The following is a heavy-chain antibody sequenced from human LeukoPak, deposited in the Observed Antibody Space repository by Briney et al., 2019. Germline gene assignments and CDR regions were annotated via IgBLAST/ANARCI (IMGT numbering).Heavy chain of an antibody. Sequence: GGSLRLSCAAPGITFSNYNMNWVRQAPGKGLEWLSAITSSSSYTFYADSVKGRFTISRDNAQNSLYLQMNSLRVEDTAIYYCARDPYNGAYSEGYYYYYMDVWGKGTTVTVSS. CDR1: GITFSNYN. CDR3: ARDPYNGAYSEGYYYYYMDV. J-gene: IGHJ6*03. V-gene: IGHV3-21*01. D-gene: IGHD1-1*01. CDR2: ITSSSSYT.